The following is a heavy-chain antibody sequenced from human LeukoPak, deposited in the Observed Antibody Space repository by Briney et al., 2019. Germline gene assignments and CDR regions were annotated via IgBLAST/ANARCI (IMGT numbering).Heavy chain of an antibody. CDR2: ISNGGGYT. J-gene: IGHJ4*02. V-gene: IGHV3-23*01. CDR3: AKALSGSDWYYFDY. Sequence: GGSLRLSCVASGFTFTSHAMTWVRQAPGRGLEWVSTISNGGGYTYYADSVKGRFTLSRDNSKNALYLQMNSLRAEDTAVYYCAKALSGSDWYYFDYWGQGILVTVSS. D-gene: IGHD3-10*01. CDR1: GFTFTSHA.